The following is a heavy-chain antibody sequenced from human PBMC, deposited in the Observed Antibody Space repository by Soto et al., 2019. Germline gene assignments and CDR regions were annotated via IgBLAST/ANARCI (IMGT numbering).Heavy chain of an antibody. CDR3: ARVRGTIFGVVIDFDY. J-gene: IGHJ4*02. CDR2: ISAYNGNT. Sequence: WASVKVSCKASGYTFTSYGISWVRQAPGQGLEWMGWISAYNGNTNYAQKLQGRVTMTTDTSTSTAYMELRSLRSDDTAVYYCARVRGTIFGVVIDFDYWGQGTLVTVSS. D-gene: IGHD3-3*01. CDR1: GYTFTSYG. V-gene: IGHV1-18*04.